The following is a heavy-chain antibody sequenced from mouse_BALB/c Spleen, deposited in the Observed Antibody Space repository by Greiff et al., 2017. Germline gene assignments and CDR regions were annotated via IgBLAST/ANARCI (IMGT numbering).Heavy chain of an antibody. Sequence: DVKLQESGPGLVKPSQSLSLTCSVTGYSITSGYYWNWIRQFPGNKLEWMGYISYDGSNNYNPSLKNRISITRDTSKNQFFLKLNSVTTEDTATYYCATDSSGYLFAYWGQGTLVTVSA. CDR3: ATDSSGYLFAY. J-gene: IGHJ3*01. CDR2: ISYDGSN. D-gene: IGHD3-1*01. CDR1: GYSITSGYY. V-gene: IGHV3-6*02.